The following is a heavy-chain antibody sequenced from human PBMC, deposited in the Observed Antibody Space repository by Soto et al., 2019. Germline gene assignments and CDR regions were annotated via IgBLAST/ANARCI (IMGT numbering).Heavy chain of an antibody. CDR1: GFTFSNAW. V-gene: IGHV3-15*07. D-gene: IGHD3-10*01. CDR2: IKSKTDGGTT. CDR3: TRYPGSSGLESLKFGFDP. Sequence: PGGSLRLSCAASGFTFSNAWMNWVRQAPGKGLEWVGRIKSKTDGGTTDYAAPVKGRFTISRDDSKNTLYLQMNSLKTEDTAVYYCTRYPGSSGLESLKFGFDPWGQGTLVTVSS. J-gene: IGHJ5*02.